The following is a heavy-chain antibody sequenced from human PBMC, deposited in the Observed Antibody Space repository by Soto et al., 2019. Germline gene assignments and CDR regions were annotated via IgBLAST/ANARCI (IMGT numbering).Heavy chain of an antibody. CDR3: ARDSGMATIGAITSWFDP. D-gene: IGHD5-12*01. J-gene: IGHJ5*02. CDR1: GYTFTGYY. CDR2: INPNSGGT. Sequence: AAVKVSCKASGYTFTGYYMHWVRQAPGQGLEWMGWINPNSGGTNYAQKFQGRVTMTRDTSISTAYMELSRLRSDDTAVYYCARDSGMATIGAITSWFDPWGQGTLVTV. V-gene: IGHV1-2*02.